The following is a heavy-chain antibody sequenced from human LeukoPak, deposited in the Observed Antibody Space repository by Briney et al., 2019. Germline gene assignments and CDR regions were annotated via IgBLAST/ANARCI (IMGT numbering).Heavy chain of an antibody. CDR3: ARVLMVRGVRRGAFDI. V-gene: IGHV3-15*01. Sequence: GGSLRLSCAASGFTFSNAWMSWVRQAPGKGLEWVGRIKSKTDGGTTDYAAPVKGRFTISRDDSKNTLYLQMNSLRAEDTAVYYCARVLMVRGVRRGAFDIWGQGTMVTVSS. CDR1: GFTFSNAW. J-gene: IGHJ3*02. CDR2: IKSKTDGGTT. D-gene: IGHD3-10*01.